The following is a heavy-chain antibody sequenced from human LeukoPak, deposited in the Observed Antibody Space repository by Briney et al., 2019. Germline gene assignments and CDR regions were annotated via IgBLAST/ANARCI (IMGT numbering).Heavy chain of an antibody. J-gene: IGHJ4*02. Sequence: GEPLQISCQSSGSLFNTYWIGWVRQLPGKGLEWTGIIYPGDSDIRYSPSFQGQVTVSADQAITTAYLQWSNVEASVTAKYCCVYLRRLYGDCHYWGEGTPVSVSS. V-gene: IGHV5-51*01. CDR3: VYLRRLYGDCHY. D-gene: IGHD4-17*01. CDR1: GSLFNTYW. CDR2: IYPGDSDI.